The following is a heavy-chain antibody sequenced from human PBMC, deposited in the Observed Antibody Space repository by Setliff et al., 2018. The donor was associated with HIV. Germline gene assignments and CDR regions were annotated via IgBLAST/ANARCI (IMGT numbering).Heavy chain of an antibody. CDR3: ARGVPAVTGYHFDS. D-gene: IGHD6-19*01. CDR1: GFTFGDYA. J-gene: IGHJ4*02. Sequence: GGSLRLSCTASGFTFGDYAVSWVRQAPGKGLEWVGFIRGKAYGETADFAASLKGRFTISRDDSKSIAYLQTNSLKTEDTAVYYCARGVPAVTGYHFDSWGQGTLVTVS. V-gene: IGHV3-49*04. CDR2: IRGKAYGETA.